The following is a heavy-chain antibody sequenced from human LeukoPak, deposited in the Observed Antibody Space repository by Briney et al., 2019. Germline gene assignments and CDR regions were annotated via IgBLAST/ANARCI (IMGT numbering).Heavy chain of an antibody. CDR3: ARRHYDFWSKWFDP. D-gene: IGHD3-3*01. V-gene: IGHV4-34*01. CDR2: INHSGST. CDR1: GGSFSGYC. J-gene: IGHJ5*02. Sequence: SETLSLTCAVYGGSFSGYCWSWIRQPPGKGLEWIGEINHSGSTNYNPSLKSRVTISVDTSKNQFSLKLSSVTAADTAVYYCARRHYDFWSKWFDPWGQGTLVTVSS.